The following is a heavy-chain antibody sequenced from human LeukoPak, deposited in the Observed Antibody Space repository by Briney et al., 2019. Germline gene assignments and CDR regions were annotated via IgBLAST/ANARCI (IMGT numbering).Heavy chain of an antibody. CDR2: MNPNSGNT. Sequence: GASVKVSCKSSAYTFTSYDINWVRQATGQGLEWMGWMNPNSGNTGYAQKFQGRGTMTRNTSISTAYMELSSLRSEDTAVYYCARGRPYYYGSGSYDYWGQGTLVTVSS. D-gene: IGHD3-10*01. CDR3: ARGRPYYYGSGSYDY. J-gene: IGHJ4*02. V-gene: IGHV1-8*01. CDR1: AYTFTSYD.